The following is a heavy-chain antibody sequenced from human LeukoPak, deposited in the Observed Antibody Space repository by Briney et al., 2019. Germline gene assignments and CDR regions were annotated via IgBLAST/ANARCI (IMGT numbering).Heavy chain of an antibody. V-gene: IGHV1-24*01. Sequence: GASVKVSCKVSGYTLTELSMHWVRQAPGKGLEWMGGFDPEDGETIYAQKFQGRVTMTEDTSTDTAYMELSSLRSEDTAVYYCALSPAYCGGDCSYYFDYWGQGTLVTVSS. D-gene: IGHD2-21*02. CDR1: GYTLTELS. CDR3: ALSPAYCGGDCSYYFDY. J-gene: IGHJ4*02. CDR2: FDPEDGET.